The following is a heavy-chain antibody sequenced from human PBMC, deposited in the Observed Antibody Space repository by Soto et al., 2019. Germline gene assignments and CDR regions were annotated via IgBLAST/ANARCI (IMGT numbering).Heavy chain of an antibody. CDR2: ISGSGGST. Sequence: EVQLLESGGGLVQPGGSLRLSCAASGFTFRSYAMSWVRQAPGKGLEWVSAISGSGGSTYYADSVKGRFTISRDNSKNTLYLQMNTLRAEDTALYYCAKEGRAYYYGRIVYYYYYMDVGGKGTTVTVSS. V-gene: IGHV3-23*01. CDR1: GFTFRSYA. J-gene: IGHJ6*03. CDR3: AKEGRAYYYGRIVYYYYYMDV. D-gene: IGHD3-10*01.